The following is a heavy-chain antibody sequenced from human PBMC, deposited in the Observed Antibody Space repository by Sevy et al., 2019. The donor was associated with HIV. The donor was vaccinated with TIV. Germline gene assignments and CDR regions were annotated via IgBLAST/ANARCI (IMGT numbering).Heavy chain of an antibody. V-gene: IGHV4-4*07. J-gene: IGHJ4*02. CDR2: IYSNENT. CDR3: ARTYGDYGTFDC. D-gene: IGHD4-17*01. Sequence: SETLSLTCTVSGGSMSSYYWSWIRQPAGKGLEWIGLIYSNENTKYNPSLESRVTMSLDTSKNQFSLKLSSATAADTAVYYCARTYGDYGTFDCWGQGILVTVSS. CDR1: GGSMSSYY.